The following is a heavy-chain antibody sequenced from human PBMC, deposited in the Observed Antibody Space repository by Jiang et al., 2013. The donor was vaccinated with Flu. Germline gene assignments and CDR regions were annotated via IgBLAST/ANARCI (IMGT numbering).Heavy chain of an antibody. CDR2: VRTSGATR. D-gene: IGHD2-2*02. V-gene: IGHV3-23*04. J-gene: IGHJ4*02. CDR1: GFIFTNYV. Sequence: QLVESGGGLVQPGGSLRLSCAASGFIFTNYVINWVRQAPGKGLEWVASVRTSGATRHYADSVKGRFTVSRDNSKGTVFLEMNSLRTDDTALYYCARSDRFCTATTCYTSFDNWGQGILVTVSS. CDR3: ARSDRFCTATTCYTSFDN.